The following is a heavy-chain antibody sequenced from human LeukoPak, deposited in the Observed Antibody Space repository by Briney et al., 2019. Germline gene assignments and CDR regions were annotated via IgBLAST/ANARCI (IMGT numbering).Heavy chain of an antibody. D-gene: IGHD5-18*01. CDR1: GYSISSGYY. J-gene: IGHJ4*02. V-gene: IGHV4-38-2*02. CDR3: ARYASHGYYFDY. CDR2: IYHIGST. Sequence: SETLSLTCTVSGYSISSGYYWGWIRQPPGKGLEWIGSIYHIGSTYDNPSLKSRLTISVDTSKNQFSLKLSSVTAADTAVYYCARYASHGYYFDYWGQGTLVTVSS.